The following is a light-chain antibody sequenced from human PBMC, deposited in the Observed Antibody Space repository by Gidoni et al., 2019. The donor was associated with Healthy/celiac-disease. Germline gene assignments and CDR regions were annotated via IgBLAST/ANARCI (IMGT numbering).Light chain of an antibody. J-gene: IGKJ4*01. CDR1: QSVSSN. Sequence: EIVMTQSPATLSVSPGERATLSCRASQSVSSNLAWYQQKPGQAPRLLIYGASTRATGIPARLSGSGSGTEFTLTISSLQSEDFAVYYCQQYNNWPPRATFXGXTKVEIK. V-gene: IGKV3-15*01. CDR2: GAS. CDR3: QQYNNWPPRAT.